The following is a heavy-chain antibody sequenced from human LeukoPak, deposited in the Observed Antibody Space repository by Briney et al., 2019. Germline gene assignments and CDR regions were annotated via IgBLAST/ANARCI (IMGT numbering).Heavy chain of an antibody. J-gene: IGHJ5*02. CDR3: ARPYYYDSRIDP. V-gene: IGHV4-30-4*01. Sequence: SETLPLTCTVSGGSISSGDYYWSWIRQPPGKGLEWIAYMYYGGSTYYNPSLKSRVTMSADTSKNQLSLKLSSVTAADTAVYYCARPYYYDSRIDPWGQGILVTVSS. CDR2: MYYGGST. D-gene: IGHD3-22*01. CDR1: GGSISSGDYY.